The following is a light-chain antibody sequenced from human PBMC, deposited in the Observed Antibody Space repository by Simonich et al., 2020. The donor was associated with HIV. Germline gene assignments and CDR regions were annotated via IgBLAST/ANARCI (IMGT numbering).Light chain of an antibody. CDR3: SSYTSSRTWV. Sequence: QSALTQPASVSGSPGQSITISCTGTSSDVGGYNYVSWYQQHPGKAPKLMIYDVSKWPSGISNRFSGSKSGNTASLTISGLQAEDEADYYCSSYTSSRTWVFGGGTKLTVL. J-gene: IGLJ3*02. CDR2: DVS. V-gene: IGLV2-14*03. CDR1: SSDVGGYNY.